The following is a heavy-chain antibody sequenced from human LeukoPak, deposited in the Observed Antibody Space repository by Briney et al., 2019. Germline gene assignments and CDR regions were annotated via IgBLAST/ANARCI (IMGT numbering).Heavy chain of an antibody. CDR3: AREILGDSSGYFYYYYYYGMDV. D-gene: IGHD3-22*01. CDR1: GYSFTTCG. J-gene: IGHJ6*02. CDR2: ISPYNGNT. Sequence: ASVKVSCKASGYSFTTCGVNWLRQAPGQGLEWMGWISPYNGNTNYAQKVQGRVTMTRDTSTSTVYMELSSLRSEDTAVYYCAREILGDSSGYFYYYYYYGMDVWGQGTTVTVSS. V-gene: IGHV1-18*04.